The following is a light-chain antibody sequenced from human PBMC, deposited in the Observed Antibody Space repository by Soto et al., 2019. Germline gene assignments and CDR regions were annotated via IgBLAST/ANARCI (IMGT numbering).Light chain of an antibody. V-gene: IGLV1-40*01. CDR1: SFNIGAGYD. J-gene: IGLJ2*01. CDR3: QSYDSSLSGSV. Sequence: QSVLTQPPSVSGAPGQRVTISCTGSSFNIGAGYDVHWYQQLPGTAPKLLIYGNSNRPSGVPDRFSGSKSGTSASLAINGLQAEDEADYYCQSYDSSLSGSVFGGGTKLTVL. CDR2: GNS.